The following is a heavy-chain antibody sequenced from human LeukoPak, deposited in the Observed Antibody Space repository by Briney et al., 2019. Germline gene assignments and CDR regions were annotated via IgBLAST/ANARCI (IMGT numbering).Heavy chain of an antibody. Sequence: GASVKVSCKASGYTFTGYYMHWVLQAPGQGLEWMGWINPNSGGTNYAQKFQGRVTMTRDTSISTAYMELSRLRSDDTAVYYCARDPRYSYGNFDYWGQGTLVTVSS. V-gene: IGHV1-2*02. CDR3: ARDPRYSYGNFDY. J-gene: IGHJ4*02. CDR1: GYTFTGYY. D-gene: IGHD5-18*01. CDR2: INPNSGGT.